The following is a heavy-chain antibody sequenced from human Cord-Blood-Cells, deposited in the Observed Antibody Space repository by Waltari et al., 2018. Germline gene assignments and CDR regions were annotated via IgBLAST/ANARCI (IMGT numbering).Heavy chain of an antibody. D-gene: IGHD1-26*01. Sequence: QVQLVQSGAEVKKPGSSVKVSCKASGGTFSSYAISWVRQAPGQGLEWMGRIIPILGIANYAQKFQGRVTITADKSTSTAYMELSSLRSEDTVVYYCARESGSYYYFDYWGQGTLVTVSS. CDR1: GGTFSSYA. V-gene: IGHV1-69*09. CDR2: IIPILGIA. J-gene: IGHJ4*02. CDR3: ARESGSYYYFDY.